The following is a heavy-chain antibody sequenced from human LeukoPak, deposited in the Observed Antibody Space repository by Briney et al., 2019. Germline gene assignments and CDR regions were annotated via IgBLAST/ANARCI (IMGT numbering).Heavy chain of an antibody. V-gene: IGHV1-69*13. CDR3: ASQGAAARRSWFDP. J-gene: IGHJ5*02. CDR1: GGTFSSYA. Sequence: GASVKVSCKASGGTFSSYAISWVRQAPGQGLEWMGGIIPIFGTAHYAQKFQGRVTITADESTSTAYMELSSLRSEDTAVYYCASQGAAARRSWFDPWGQGTLVTVSS. D-gene: IGHD6-6*01. CDR2: IIPIFGTA.